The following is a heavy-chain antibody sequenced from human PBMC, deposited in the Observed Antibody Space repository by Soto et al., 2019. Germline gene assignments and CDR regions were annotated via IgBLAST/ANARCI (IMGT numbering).Heavy chain of an antibody. CDR3: AREYCTSTSCYSFFDP. V-gene: IGHV1-3*01. Sequence: ASVKVSCKASGYTLSTDDMHWVCQAPGQRPKWMGWINPGNSNTKYSQKFQGRFTITRDTSASTAYMELSSLRSEDTAVYYCAREYCTSTSCYSFFDPWGQGTLVTVSS. CDR2: INPGNSNT. D-gene: IGHD2-2*01. J-gene: IGHJ5*02. CDR1: GYTLSTDD.